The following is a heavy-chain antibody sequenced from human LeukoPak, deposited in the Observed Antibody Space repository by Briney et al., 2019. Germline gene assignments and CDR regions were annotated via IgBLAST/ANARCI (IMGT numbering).Heavy chain of an antibody. V-gene: IGHV4-38-2*01. Sequence: PSETVSLTCAVSGYSIISDYYWGWIRQSPGRGLEWIGSINHRGTTYYNPSLKSRVTFSVDTSKNQFSLKVRSVTAADTALYYCARVRKGVDYWGQGTQVTVSS. J-gene: IGHJ4*02. CDR1: GYSIISDYY. CDR2: INHRGTT. CDR3: ARVRKGVDY.